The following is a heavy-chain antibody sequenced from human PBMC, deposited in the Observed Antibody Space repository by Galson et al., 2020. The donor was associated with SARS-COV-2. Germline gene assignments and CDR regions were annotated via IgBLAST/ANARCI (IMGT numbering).Heavy chain of an antibody. Sequence: GESLKISCAASGFTFSNAWMSWVRQAPGKGLEWVGRIKSKTDGGTTDYAAPVKGRFTISRDDSKNTLYLQMNSLKTEDTAVYYCTTIMTTVTTKYYFDYWGQGTLVTVSS. CDR1: GFTFSNAW. D-gene: IGHD4-17*01. CDR3: TTIMTTVTTKYYFDY. CDR2: IKSKTDGGTT. J-gene: IGHJ4*02. V-gene: IGHV3-15*01.